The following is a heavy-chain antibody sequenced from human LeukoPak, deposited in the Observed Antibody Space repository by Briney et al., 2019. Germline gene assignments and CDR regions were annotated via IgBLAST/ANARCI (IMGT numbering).Heavy chain of an antibody. V-gene: IGHV3-7*01. CDR3: ARDVRCSSTSCYRLHYYGMDV. D-gene: IGHD2-2*01. CDR2: ISQDGSEK. J-gene: IGHJ6*02. CDR1: GFTFSSYW. Sequence: GGSLRLSCAASGFTFSSYWMSWVRQASGKGLEWVGQISQDGSEKYFVDSVRGRFTFSRDNAKNSLYLQMNSLRAEDTAVYYCARDVRCSSTSCYRLHYYGMDVWGQGTTVTVSS.